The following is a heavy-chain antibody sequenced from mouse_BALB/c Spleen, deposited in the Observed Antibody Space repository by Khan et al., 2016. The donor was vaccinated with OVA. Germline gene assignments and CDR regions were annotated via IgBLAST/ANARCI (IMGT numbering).Heavy chain of an antibody. Sequence: IQLVQSGPELMKPGASVKISCKASGYSFSTYYIHWVTRSHGKTLEWIGCLDPFNGGATSNQTFKDKATLTVDKYSSTAYLHLASLTSDDSAVYYCTRRGSTSGFAYWGQGTRVTVSA. D-gene: IGHD1-1*01. CDR3: TRRGSTSGFAY. J-gene: IGHJ3*01. V-gene: IGHV1S135*01. CDR1: GYSFSTYY. CDR2: LDPFNGGA.